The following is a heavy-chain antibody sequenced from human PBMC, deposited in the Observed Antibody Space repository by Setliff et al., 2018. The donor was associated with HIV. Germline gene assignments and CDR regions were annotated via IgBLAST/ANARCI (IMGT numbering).Heavy chain of an antibody. D-gene: IGHD3-10*02. Sequence: GGSLRLSCAASRFDFNNYWMCWVRQAPGKGLEWVANIGQDGSEKNYVDPVKGRFTISRDNVKNSLFLQMNSLRVGDTAVYYCAKVLVFGIDVFDIWGQGTMVTVSS. V-gene: IGHV3-7*01. CDR3: AKVLVFGIDVFDI. J-gene: IGHJ3*02. CDR2: IGQDGSEK. CDR1: RFDFNNYW.